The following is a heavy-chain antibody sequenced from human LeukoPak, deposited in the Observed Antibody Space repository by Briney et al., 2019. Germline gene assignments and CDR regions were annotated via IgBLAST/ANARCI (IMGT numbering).Heavy chain of an antibody. CDR1: GFTVSSNY. CDR2: IYSGGST. Sequence: GGSLRLSCAASGFTVSSNYMSWVRQAPGKGLEWVSVIYSGGSTYYADSVKGRFTISRDNSKNTLYLQMNSLRAADTAVYYCARDLRAVAGPSYNWFDPWGQGTLVTVSS. D-gene: IGHD6-19*01. V-gene: IGHV3-66*01. J-gene: IGHJ5*02. CDR3: ARDLRAVAGPSYNWFDP.